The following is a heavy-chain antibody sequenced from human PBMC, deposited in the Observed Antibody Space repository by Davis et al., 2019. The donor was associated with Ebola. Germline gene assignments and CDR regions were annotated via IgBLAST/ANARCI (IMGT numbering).Heavy chain of an antibody. J-gene: IGHJ4*02. CDR1: GYTFTNYG. V-gene: IGHV1-2*06. Sequence: ASVKVSCKASGYTFTNYGISWVRQAPGQGLEWMGRINPNSGGTNYAQKFQGRVTMTRDTSISTAYMELSRLRSDDTAVYYCARASEELREDYWGQGTLVTVSS. D-gene: IGHD1-7*01. CDR3: ARASEELREDY. CDR2: INPNSGGT.